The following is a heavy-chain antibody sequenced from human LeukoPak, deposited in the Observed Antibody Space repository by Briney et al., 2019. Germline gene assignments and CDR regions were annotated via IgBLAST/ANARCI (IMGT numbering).Heavy chain of an antibody. CDR3: ATEPTYYDILTGYSHIGHFDY. CDR2: INPNSGGT. D-gene: IGHD3-9*01. CDR1: GYTFTGYY. J-gene: IGHJ4*02. Sequence: ASVKVSCKASGYTFTGYYMHWVRQAPGQGLEWMGWINPNSGGTNYAQKFQGRVTMTRDTSISTAYMELSRLRSDDTAVYYCATEPTYYDILTGYSHIGHFDYWGQGTLVTVSS. V-gene: IGHV1-2*02.